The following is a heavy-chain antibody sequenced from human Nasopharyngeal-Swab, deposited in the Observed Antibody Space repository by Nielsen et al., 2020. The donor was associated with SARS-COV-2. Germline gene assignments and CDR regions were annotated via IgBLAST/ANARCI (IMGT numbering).Heavy chain of an antibody. V-gene: IGHV1-69*13. CDR3: ARESKKVAGLPNYYYYGMDV. CDR1: GGTFSSYA. J-gene: IGHJ6*02. D-gene: IGHD6-19*01. CDR2: IIPIFGTA. Sequence: LVKVSCKASGGTFSSYAISWVRQAPGQGLEWMGGIIPIFGTANYAQKFQGRVMITADESTSTAYMELSSLRSEDTAVYYCARESKKVAGLPNYYYYGMDVWGQGTTVTVSS.